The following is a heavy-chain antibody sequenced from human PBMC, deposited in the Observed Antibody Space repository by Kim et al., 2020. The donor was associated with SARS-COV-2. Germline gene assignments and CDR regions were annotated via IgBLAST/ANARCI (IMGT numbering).Heavy chain of an antibody. D-gene: IGHD1-1*01. Sequence: TYYADSVKGRFTISRHNSKNTLYLQMNSLRAEDTAVYYCARDFASGTTSSWGQGTLVTVSS. CDR2: T. CDR3: ARDFASGTTSS. V-gene: IGHV3-53*04. J-gene: IGHJ5*02.